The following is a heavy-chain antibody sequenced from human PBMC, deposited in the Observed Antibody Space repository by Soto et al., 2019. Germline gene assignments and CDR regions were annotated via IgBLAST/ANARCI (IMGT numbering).Heavy chain of an antibody. V-gene: IGHV3-48*02. CDR3: PIGAGYGDYGDY. CDR2: ISGTGSSI. Sequence: EVQLVESGGGLVQPGGSLRLSCAASGFSLRGYSMSWVRQAPGKGLEWVSYISGTGSSIYADSVKGRFTISRDNAKNSIYPQRNRLGDDDSAVYYCPIGAGYGDYGDYWGQGTLVTVSS. D-gene: IGHD4-17*01. CDR1: GFSLRGYS. J-gene: IGHJ4*02.